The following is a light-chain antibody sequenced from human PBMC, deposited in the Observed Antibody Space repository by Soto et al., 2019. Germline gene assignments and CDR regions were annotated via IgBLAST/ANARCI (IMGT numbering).Light chain of an antibody. Sequence: QSALTQPPSVSGSPGQSVTISCTGTSSDVGSYNRVSWYQQPPGTAPKLMIYEVSDRPSGVPDRFSGSKSGNTASLTISGLQAEDEADYYCSSYTSSSTYVFGTGTQLTLL. J-gene: IGLJ1*01. CDR2: EVS. CDR1: SSDVGSYNR. V-gene: IGLV2-18*02. CDR3: SSYTSSSTYV.